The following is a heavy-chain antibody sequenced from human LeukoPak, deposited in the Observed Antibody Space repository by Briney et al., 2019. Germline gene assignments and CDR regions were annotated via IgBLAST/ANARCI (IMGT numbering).Heavy chain of an antibody. CDR1: GFTFSSYA. D-gene: IGHD2-21*01. CDR3: ARDVVRSPVDY. J-gene: IGHJ4*02. CDR2: ISGSGGST. V-gene: IGHV3-23*01. Sequence: GGSLRLSCAASGFTFSSYAMSWVRQAPGKGLEWVSAISGSGGSTYYADSVKGRFTISRGNSKNTLYLQMNSLRAEDTAAYYCARDVVRSPVDYWGQGTLVTVSS.